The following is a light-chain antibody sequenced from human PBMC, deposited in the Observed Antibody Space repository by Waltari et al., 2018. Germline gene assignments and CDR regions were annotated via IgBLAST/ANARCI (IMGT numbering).Light chain of an antibody. CDR1: RGHNNNI. J-gene: IGLJ3*02. Sequence: QLVLTQSPSASAHLGASVKLTCTLSRGHNNNIIEWPPQHPKKGPRYWMKVNSDGSHNKGDKIPERFSGSSSGAERYLTISSLQSEDEADYYCQTGGHGTWVFGGGTKLTVL. V-gene: IGLV4-69*01. CDR2: VNSDGSH. CDR3: QTGGHGTWV.